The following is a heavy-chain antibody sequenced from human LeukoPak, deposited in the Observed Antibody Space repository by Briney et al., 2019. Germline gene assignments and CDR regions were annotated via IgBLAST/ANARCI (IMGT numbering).Heavy chain of an antibody. CDR3: ARYKLSGYFFDY. CDR1: GFTFSSYW. V-gene: IGHV3-74*01. Sequence: GGSLRLSCAASGFTFSSYWMHWVRQAPGKGLVWVSRINSDGSSTSYADSVKGRFTISRDNAKNTLYLQMNSLRAEDTAVYYCARYKLSGYFFDYWGQGTLVTVSS. J-gene: IGHJ4*02. CDR2: INSDGSST. D-gene: IGHD3-22*01.